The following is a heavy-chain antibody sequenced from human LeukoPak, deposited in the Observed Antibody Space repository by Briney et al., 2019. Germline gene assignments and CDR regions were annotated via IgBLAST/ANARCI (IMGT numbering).Heavy chain of an antibody. J-gene: IGHJ4*02. CDR3: AKDPPQPRSSWFDY. CDR1: GFAFNSYG. D-gene: IGHD6-13*01. V-gene: IGHV3-30*02. CDR2: IRYDGSNK. Sequence: EGSLRLSCAASGFAFNSYGMHWVRQAPGKGLEWVAFIRYDGSNKYYADSVKGRFTISRDNSKNTLYLQMNSLRAEDTAVYYCAKDPPQPRSSWFDYWGQGTLVTVSS.